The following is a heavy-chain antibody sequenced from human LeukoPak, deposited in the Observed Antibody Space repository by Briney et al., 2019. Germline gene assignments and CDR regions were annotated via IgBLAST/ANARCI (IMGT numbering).Heavy chain of an antibody. CDR3: ASKRDTSHYFDY. Sequence: SETLSLTCTVSGGSVSSYYWSWIRQPPGKGLEWIGYIYYSGSTNYNPSLKSRVTISVGTSKNQFSLKLSSVTAADTAVYYCASKRDTSHYFDYWGQGTLVTVSS. V-gene: IGHV4-59*08. CDR1: GGSVSSYY. CDR2: IYYSGST. D-gene: IGHD2-21*02. J-gene: IGHJ4*02.